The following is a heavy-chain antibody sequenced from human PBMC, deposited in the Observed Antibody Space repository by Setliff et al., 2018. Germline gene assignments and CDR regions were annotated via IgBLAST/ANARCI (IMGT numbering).Heavy chain of an antibody. J-gene: IGHJ4*02. CDR2: INAYNGNT. Sequence: GASVKVSCKSSGFTFTDYGITWVRQVPGQGLEWMGWINAYNGNTFYAPKLQDRVTMTTDTSTATAYLELRSLRSDDTALYFCSRLVRYCTTTTCQTLSGGEHWGQGTLVTVSS. CDR3: SRLVRYCTTTTCQTLSGGEH. CDR1: GFTFTDYG. D-gene: IGHD2-8*01. V-gene: IGHV1-18*01.